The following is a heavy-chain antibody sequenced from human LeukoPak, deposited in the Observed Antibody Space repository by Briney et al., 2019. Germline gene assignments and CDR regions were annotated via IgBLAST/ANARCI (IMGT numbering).Heavy chain of an antibody. Sequence: PGGSLGLSCAASGFTFSSYWMHWVRQAPGKGLVWVSRINSDGSSTSYADSVKGRFTISRNNAKNTLYLQMNSLRAEDTAVYYCATHCSSTSCLDYWGQGTLVTVSS. CDR3: ATHCSSTSCLDY. CDR1: GFTFSSYW. J-gene: IGHJ4*02. CDR2: INSDGSST. D-gene: IGHD2-2*01. V-gene: IGHV3-74*01.